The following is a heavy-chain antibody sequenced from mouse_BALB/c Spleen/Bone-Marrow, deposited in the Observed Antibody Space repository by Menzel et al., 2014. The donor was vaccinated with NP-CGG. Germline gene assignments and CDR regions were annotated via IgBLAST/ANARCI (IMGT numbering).Heavy chain of an antibody. J-gene: IGHJ4*01. Sequence: EVQLQQSGPDLVKPSQSLSLTCTVIGYSITSGYSWHWIRQFPGNNLEWMGYIHYSGSTGYNPSLKSRISITRDTSKNRFFPQLNSVTTEDTATYYCARRGDRLYAMDYWGQGTSVTVSS. CDR1: GYSITSGYS. V-gene: IGHV3-1*02. CDR2: IHYSGST. D-gene: IGHD3-3*01. CDR3: ARRGDRLYAMDY.